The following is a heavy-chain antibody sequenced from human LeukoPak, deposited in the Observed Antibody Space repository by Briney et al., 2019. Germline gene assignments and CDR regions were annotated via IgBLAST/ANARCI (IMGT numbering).Heavy chain of an antibody. Sequence: SETLSLTCTVSGDSISSYYWSWIRQPAGKGLEWIGRLSTSGSTNYNPSLKSRVTMSFDTSKNQFSLKLNSVTAADTAVYYCARSRAGYYGDYDLEYWGQGTLVTVSS. CDR2: LSTSGST. J-gene: IGHJ4*02. D-gene: IGHD4-17*01. V-gene: IGHV4-4*07. CDR3: ARSRAGYYGDYDLEY. CDR1: GDSISSYY.